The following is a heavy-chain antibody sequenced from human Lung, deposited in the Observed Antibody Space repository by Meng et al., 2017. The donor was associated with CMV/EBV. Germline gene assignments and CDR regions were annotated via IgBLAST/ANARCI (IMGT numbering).Heavy chain of an antibody. CDR1: GFTFSGSA. V-gene: IGHV3-73*01. J-gene: IGHJ4*02. D-gene: IGHD6-13*01. Sequence: EXXKISCAASGFTFSGSAIHWVRQASGKGLEWVGRIKTKADNYATAYAASLKGRFTISRDDSQNTAYLQMNSLKTEDTAVYYCTRLTAADTSFDCWGQGTLVTVSS. CDR3: TRLTAADTSFDC. CDR2: IKTKADNYAT.